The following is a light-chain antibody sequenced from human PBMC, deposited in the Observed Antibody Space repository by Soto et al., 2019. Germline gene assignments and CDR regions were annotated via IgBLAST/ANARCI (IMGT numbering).Light chain of an antibody. Sequence: DIQMTQAPSSLSASVEDIETITCRASQIIGNDLNCYQQKPGKAPKLLFYGTSSLQSGFPSSFSGRGSGTVFTLTINSLQPDDFAVYYCQQVYKPPYTFGRGTK. CDR1: QIIGND. V-gene: IGKV1-39*01. CDR3: QQVYKPPYT. CDR2: GTS. J-gene: IGKJ2*01.